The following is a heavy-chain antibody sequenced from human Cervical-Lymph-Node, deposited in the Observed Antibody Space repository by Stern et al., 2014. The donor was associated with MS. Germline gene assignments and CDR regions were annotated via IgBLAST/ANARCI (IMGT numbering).Heavy chain of an antibody. J-gene: IGHJ4*02. CDR2: IWYDGSKK. CDR1: GFDFNNYG. CDR3: TGVNYDILTGYYSDY. Sequence: QMQLVQSGGGVVQPGRSLRLSCAASGFDFNNYGIHWVRQAPGKGLEWVAVIWYDGSKKFYAEFVKGRFTISRDNFKNTVYLQMNSLRAEDTAVYYCTGVNYDILTGYYSDYWGQGTLVTVSS. D-gene: IGHD3-9*01. V-gene: IGHV3-33*01.